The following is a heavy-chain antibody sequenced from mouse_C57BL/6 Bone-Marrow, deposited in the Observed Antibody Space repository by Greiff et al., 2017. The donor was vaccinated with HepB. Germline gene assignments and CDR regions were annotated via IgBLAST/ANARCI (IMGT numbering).Heavy chain of an antibody. Sequence: EVQLVESGGGLVKPGGSLKLSCAASGFTFSSYAMSWVRQTPEKRLEWVATISDGGSYTYYPDNVKGRFTLSRDNAKNNLYLQMSHLKSEDTAMYYCARDRNYGSSCGWYFDVWGTGTTVTVSS. CDR1: GFTFSSYA. CDR2: ISDGGSYT. J-gene: IGHJ1*03. V-gene: IGHV5-4*01. CDR3: ARDRNYGSSCGWYFDV. D-gene: IGHD1-1*01.